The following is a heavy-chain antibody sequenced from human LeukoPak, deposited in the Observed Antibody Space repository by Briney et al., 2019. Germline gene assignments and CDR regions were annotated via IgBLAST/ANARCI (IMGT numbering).Heavy chain of an antibody. CDR1: GGSISSGSYY. D-gene: IGHD5-24*01. V-gene: IGHV4-61*02. CDR3: ARKDGDI. J-gene: IGHJ3*02. Sequence: PSETLSLTCTVSGGSISSGSYYWSWIRQPAGRGLERIGRIDASGSTNYNPSLKSRVTMSVDSSKNQFSLKVSSVTAADTAVYYCARKDGDIWGQGTMVTVSS. CDR2: IDASGST.